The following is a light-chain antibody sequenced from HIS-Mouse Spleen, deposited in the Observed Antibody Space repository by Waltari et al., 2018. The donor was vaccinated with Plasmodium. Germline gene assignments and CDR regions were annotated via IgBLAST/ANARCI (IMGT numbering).Light chain of an antibody. CDR3: QQYNNWSFT. CDR2: GAS. Sequence: EIVMTQSPATLSVPPGERATISCRASQSVSSNLAWYQQKPGQAPRRLIYGASTRATGIPARFSGSGSGTEFTLTISSLQSEDFAVYYCQQYNNWSFTFGPGTKVDIK. V-gene: IGKV3-15*01. CDR1: QSVSSN. J-gene: IGKJ3*01.